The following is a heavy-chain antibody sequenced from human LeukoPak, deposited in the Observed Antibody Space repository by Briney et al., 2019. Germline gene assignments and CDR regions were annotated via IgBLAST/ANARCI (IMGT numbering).Heavy chain of an antibody. CDR2: IYYSGST. V-gene: IGHV4-59*12. D-gene: IGHD2-15*01. CDR3: ARDSPANWFDP. J-gene: IGHJ5*02. CDR1: GGSISSYY. Sequence: SETLSLTCTVSGGSISSYYWSWIRQPPGKGLERIGYIYYSGSTYYNPSLKSRVTISVDTSKNQFSLKLSSVTAADTAVYYCARDSPANWFDPWGQGTLVTVSS.